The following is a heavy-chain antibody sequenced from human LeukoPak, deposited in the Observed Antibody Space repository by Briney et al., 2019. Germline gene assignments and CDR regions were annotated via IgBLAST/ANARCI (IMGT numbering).Heavy chain of an antibody. D-gene: IGHD2-2*01. CDR3: AREVSGNIVVVPAAIYYYYYMDV. CDR2: IYTSGST. CDR1: GGSISSSSYY. Sequence: PSETLSLTCTVSGGSISSSSYYWGWIRQPPGKGLEWIGSIYTSGSTNYNPSLKSRVTMSVDTSKNQFSLKLSSVTAADTAVYYCAREVSGNIVVVPAAIYYYYYMDVWGKGTTVTVSS. J-gene: IGHJ6*03. V-gene: IGHV4-39*07.